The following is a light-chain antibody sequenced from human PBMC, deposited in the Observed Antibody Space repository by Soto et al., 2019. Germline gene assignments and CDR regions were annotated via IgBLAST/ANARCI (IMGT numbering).Light chain of an antibody. CDR1: QSVSSSY. CDR3: QEYGSSRFT. Sequence: EIVLTQSPGTLSLSPGERATLSCRASQSVSSSYLAWYQQKPGQAPRLLIYGASSRATGIPDRFSGSESGTDFTLTISRLEPEDFAVYYCQEYGSSRFTFGPGTKVDIK. J-gene: IGKJ3*01. CDR2: GAS. V-gene: IGKV3-20*01.